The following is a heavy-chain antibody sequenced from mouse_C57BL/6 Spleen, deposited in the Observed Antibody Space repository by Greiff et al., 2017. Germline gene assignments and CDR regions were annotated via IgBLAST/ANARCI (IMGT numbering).Heavy chain of an antibody. J-gene: IGHJ1*03. CDR1: GYTFTDYE. CDR3: TRYGSSYLFDA. Sequence: QVQLQQSGAELVRPGASVTLSCKASGYTFTDYEMHWVKQTPVHGLEWIGAIDPEAGGTAYNQKFKGKAILTADKSSSTAYMELRSLTSEDSAVYYCTRYGSSYLFDAWGTGTTVTVSS. V-gene: IGHV1-15*01. D-gene: IGHD1-1*01. CDR2: IDPEAGGT.